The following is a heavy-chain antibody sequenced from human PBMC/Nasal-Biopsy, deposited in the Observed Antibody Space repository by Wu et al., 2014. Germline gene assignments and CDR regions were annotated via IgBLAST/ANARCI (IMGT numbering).Heavy chain of an antibody. CDR1: GFTFSDFG. J-gene: IGHJ4*02. V-gene: IGHV3-30*18. CDR2: ISYDGDKK. D-gene: IGHD5-12*01. CDR3: AKDREAYSGYDQHFDS. Sequence: RLSCAGSGFTFSDFGMHWVRQAPGKGLEWVTVISYDGDKKYYADSVKGRFTISRDNSKNTLFLQMDSLRIEDTAVYYCAKDREAYSGYDQHFDSWGQGTLVTVSS.